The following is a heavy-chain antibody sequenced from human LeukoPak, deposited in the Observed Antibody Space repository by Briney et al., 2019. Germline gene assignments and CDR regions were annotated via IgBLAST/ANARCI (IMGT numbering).Heavy chain of an antibody. J-gene: IGHJ4*02. V-gene: IGHV3-48*02. CDR3: ARLGPARSFGNFDY. CDR2: ISSSSSTI. D-gene: IGHD2-2*01. Sequence: PGGSLRLSCAASGFTFSSYSMNWVRQAPGKGLEWVSYISSSSSTISYADSVKGRFIISRDNAKNSLYLQMNSLRDEDTAVYYCARLGPARSFGNFDYWGQGTLVTVSS. CDR1: GFTFSSYS.